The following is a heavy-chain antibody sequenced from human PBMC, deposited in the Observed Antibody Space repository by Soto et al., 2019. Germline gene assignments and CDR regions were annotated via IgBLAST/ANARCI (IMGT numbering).Heavy chain of an antibody. V-gene: IGHV1-69*01. CDR1: GGTFSSYA. CDR2: IIQILGTA. Sequence: QVQLVQSGAEVKKPGSSVKVSCKASGGTFSSYAISLVRQAPGQGLEWMGGIIQILGTANYAQKFHRRATTTTAESTSAAKMEMSRLRSEATAVYYCARDSDGSPGWFDPWGQGTLVTVSS. D-gene: IGHD5-12*01. J-gene: IGHJ5*02. CDR3: ARDSDGSPGWFDP.